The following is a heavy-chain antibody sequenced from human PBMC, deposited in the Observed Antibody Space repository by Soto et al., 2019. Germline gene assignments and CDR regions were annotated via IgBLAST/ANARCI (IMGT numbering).Heavy chain of an antibody. J-gene: IGHJ6*02. CDR1: GFTFSSYG. CDR3: AANVPSHYYYGMDV. Sequence: QVQLVESGGGVVQPGRSLRLSCAASGFTFSSYGMHWVRQAPGKGLEWVAVIWYDGSNKYYADSVKGRFTISRDNSKNTLYLQMNSLKAEETAVYYCAANVPSHYYYGMDVWGQGTTVTVSS. V-gene: IGHV3-33*01. CDR2: IWYDGSNK.